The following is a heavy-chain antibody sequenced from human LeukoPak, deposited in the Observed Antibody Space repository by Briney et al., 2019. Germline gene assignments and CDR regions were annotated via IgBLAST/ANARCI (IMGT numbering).Heavy chain of an antibody. J-gene: IGHJ4*02. CDR1: GGSFSGYY. CDR3: ARETGDQEGYFDY. Sequence: SETLSLTCAVYGGSFSGYYWSWIRQPPGKGLEWIGEINHSGSTNNNPSLKSRVTISVDTSKNQFSLKLSSVTAADTAVYYCARETGDQEGYFDYWGQGTLVTVSS. D-gene: IGHD7-27*01. V-gene: IGHV4-34*01. CDR2: INHSGST.